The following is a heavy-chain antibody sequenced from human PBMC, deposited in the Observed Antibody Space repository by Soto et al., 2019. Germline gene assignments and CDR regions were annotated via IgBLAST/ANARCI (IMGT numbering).Heavy chain of an antibody. CDR3: AKSLLFVDHAYMDV. CDR1: GGSFTSYT. CDR2: IIPIKGRA. D-gene: IGHD2-21*01. Sequence: QVHLVQSGAEVKKPGSSVKVSCEASGGSFTSYTFTWVRQAPGQGLEWMGRIIPIKGRADYALKLQDRVTITADRSTKTVYMELRGLRTEDTAIYYCAKSLLFVDHAYMDVWGKGTTVTVSS. J-gene: IGHJ6*03. V-gene: IGHV1-69*02.